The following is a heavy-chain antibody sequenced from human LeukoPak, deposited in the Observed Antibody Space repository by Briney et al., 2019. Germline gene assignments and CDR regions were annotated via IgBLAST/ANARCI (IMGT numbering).Heavy chain of an antibody. Sequence: GRSLRLSCAASGFTFSSYAMHWVRQAPGKGLEWVAVISYDGSNKYYADSVKGRFTISRDNSKNTLYLQMNSLRAEDKAVYYCAKGGAARLDYYYYYGMDVWGQGTTVTVSS. CDR1: GFTFSSYA. CDR2: ISYDGSNK. D-gene: IGHD6-6*01. V-gene: IGHV3-30-3*01. J-gene: IGHJ6*02. CDR3: AKGGAARLDYYYYYGMDV.